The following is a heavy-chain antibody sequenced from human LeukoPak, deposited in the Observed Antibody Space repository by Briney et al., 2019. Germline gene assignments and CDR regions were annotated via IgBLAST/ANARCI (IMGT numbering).Heavy chain of an antibody. Sequence: GGSLTLSCAASGLPFSSYAMRWVRQAPGKGLEWVSALGGTGSRTYYADSVKGRFTISRDNSKNTLYLQMNSLRAEDTAVYYCAKTEWELPSAEFFQHWGQGTLVTVSS. D-gene: IGHD1-26*01. CDR1: GLPFSSYA. J-gene: IGHJ1*01. V-gene: IGHV3-23*01. CDR3: AKTEWELPSAEFFQH. CDR2: LGGTGSRT.